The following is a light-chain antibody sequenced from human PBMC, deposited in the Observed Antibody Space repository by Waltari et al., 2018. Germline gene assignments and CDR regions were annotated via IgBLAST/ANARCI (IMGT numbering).Light chain of an antibody. J-gene: IGLJ2*01. Sequence: QSALTQPPSASGSPGQSVTISCTGTSRAVGGYNYVSWYQQYPGKAPKLMIYEVSKRPSGVPDRFSGSKSGNTASLTVSGLQAEDEADYYCSSYAGSNNLGIFGGGTKLTVL. V-gene: IGLV2-8*01. CDR3: SSYAGSNNLGI. CDR2: EVS. CDR1: SRAVGGYNY.